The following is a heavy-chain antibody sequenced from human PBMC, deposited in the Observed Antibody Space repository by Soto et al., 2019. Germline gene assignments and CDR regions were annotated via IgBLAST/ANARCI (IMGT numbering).Heavy chain of an antibody. V-gene: IGHV3-23*01. D-gene: IGHD3-10*01. J-gene: IGHJ6*02. Sequence: GGSLRVSWAASGFTFSSYAMSWVRQAPGKGVEWVSAISGSGGSTYYADSVKGRFTISRDNSKNTLYLQMNSLRAEDTAVYYCAKDGASYYYYGMDVWGQGTTVTVSS. CDR2: ISGSGGST. CDR3: AKDGASYYYYGMDV. CDR1: GFTFSSYA.